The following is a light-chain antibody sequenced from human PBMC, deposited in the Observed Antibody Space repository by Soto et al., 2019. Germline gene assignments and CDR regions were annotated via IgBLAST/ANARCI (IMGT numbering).Light chain of an antibody. CDR1: SSNIGDNA. V-gene: IGLV1-36*01. J-gene: IGLJ3*02. CDR2: YDD. CDR3: ASWDDSLNGPV. Sequence: QSVLTQAASVSEAPGQRVTISCSGSSSNIGDNAVNWYQQLPGKAPKLVIYYDDLLPSGVSDRFSGSKSDTSASLAISGLQSEDEADYYCASWDDSLNGPVFGGGTQLTVL.